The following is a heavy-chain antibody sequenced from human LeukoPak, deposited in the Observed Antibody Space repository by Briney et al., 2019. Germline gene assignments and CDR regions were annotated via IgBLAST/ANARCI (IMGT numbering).Heavy chain of an antibody. J-gene: IGHJ6*03. Sequence: GASVKVSCKASGYTFTGYYMHWVRQAPGKGLEWMGGFDPEDGETIYAQKFQGRVTMTEDTSTDTAYMELSSLRSEDTAVYYCATTELGNYYYYMDVWGKGTTVTVSS. V-gene: IGHV1-24*01. CDR2: FDPEDGET. CDR3: ATTELGNYYYYMDV. CDR1: GYTFTGYY. D-gene: IGHD6-13*01.